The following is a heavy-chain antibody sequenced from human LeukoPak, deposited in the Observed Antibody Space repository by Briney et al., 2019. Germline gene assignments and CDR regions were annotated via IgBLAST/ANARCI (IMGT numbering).Heavy chain of an antibody. V-gene: IGHV4-34*01. CDR3: AREGGWGSLV. CDR2: INHSGST. D-gene: IGHD3-10*01. J-gene: IGHJ4*02. Sequence: PSETLSLTCAVYGGSFGGYYWSWIRQPPGKGLEWIGEINHSGSTNYNPSLKSRVTISVDTSKNQFSLKLSSVTAADTAVYYCAREGGWGSLVWGQGTLVTVSS. CDR1: GGSFGGYY.